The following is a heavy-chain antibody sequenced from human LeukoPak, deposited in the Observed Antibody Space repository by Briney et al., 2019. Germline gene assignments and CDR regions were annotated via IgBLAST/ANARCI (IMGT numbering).Heavy chain of an antibody. CDR2: IIPILDIE. Sequence: ASVKVSCKASGGTFSSYAISWVRQATGQGLECMGRIIPILDIETYAQKFQGRVTITADKSTSTAYMELSSLSSEDTAVDYCARDQGVTDPPPYGLDVWGQGTTVTVSS. CDR1: GGTFSSYA. J-gene: IGHJ6*02. CDR3: ARDQGVTDPPPYGLDV. V-gene: IGHV1-69*04. D-gene: IGHD3-10*01.